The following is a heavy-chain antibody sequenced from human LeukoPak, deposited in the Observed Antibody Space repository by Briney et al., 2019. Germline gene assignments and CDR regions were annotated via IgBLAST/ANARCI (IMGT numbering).Heavy chain of an antibody. J-gene: IGHJ4*02. Sequence: PGGSLRLSCAASGFTFSSYAMSWVRQAPGKGLEWVSTISGSGGSTFYADSVKGRFTISRDNSKNTLYLQMNSLRAEDTAVYYCARRALYHFDYWGQGTLVTVSS. V-gene: IGHV3-23*01. CDR2: ISGSGGST. D-gene: IGHD3-16*01. CDR1: GFTFSSYA. CDR3: ARRALYHFDY.